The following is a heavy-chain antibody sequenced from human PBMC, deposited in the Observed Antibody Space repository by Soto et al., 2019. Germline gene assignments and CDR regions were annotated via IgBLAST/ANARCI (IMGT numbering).Heavy chain of an antibody. Sequence: SENLSLTCTVSGGSISDYYWTWIRQPAGKGLEWIGRMYTSGSTNYNPSLKSRVTMSVDTSKNQFSLNLRSVTAADTAVYYCARVGYSATYSYYQPLDVWG. CDR2: MYTSGST. J-gene: IGHJ6*02. CDR3: ARVGYSATYSYYQPLDV. D-gene: IGHD4-4*01. CDR1: GGSISDYY. V-gene: IGHV4-4*07.